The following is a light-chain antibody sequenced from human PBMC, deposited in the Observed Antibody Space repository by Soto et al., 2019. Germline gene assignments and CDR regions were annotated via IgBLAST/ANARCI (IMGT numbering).Light chain of an antibody. CDR1: SSDIGAYNY. Sequence: QSVLTQPASVSGSPGQSITISCTGTSSDIGAYNYVSWYQQPPGKAPKLVIYEVSDRPSGVSTRFSGSKSGNTASLTISGLQTDDEADYFCCSYTSISTLVFGGGTKLTVL. CDR2: EVS. CDR3: CSYTSISTLV. V-gene: IGLV2-14*01. J-gene: IGLJ3*02.